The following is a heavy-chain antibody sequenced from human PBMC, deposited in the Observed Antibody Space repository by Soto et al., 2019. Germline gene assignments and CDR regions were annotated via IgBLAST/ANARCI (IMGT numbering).Heavy chain of an antibody. Sequence: GGSLRLSCAASGFTFSSYSMNWVRQAPGKGLEWVSSISSSSSYIYYADSVKGRFTISRDNAKNSLYLQMNSLRAEDTAVYYCARDRGGWGSSWPTYYYYGMDVSGQGTTVTVS. D-gene: IGHD6-13*01. CDR3: ARDRGGWGSSWPTYYYYGMDV. V-gene: IGHV3-21*01. CDR2: ISSSSSYI. J-gene: IGHJ6*02. CDR1: GFTFSSYS.